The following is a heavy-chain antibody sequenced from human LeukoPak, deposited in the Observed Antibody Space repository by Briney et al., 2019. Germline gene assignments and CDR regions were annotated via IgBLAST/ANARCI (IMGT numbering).Heavy chain of an antibody. J-gene: IGHJ4*02. Sequence: GGSLRLSCAASGFTYSHYGMHWVRQAPGKGLDWVAVIWSDGTEKYYGDAVKGRFTISRDNSRNTLYLQVNSLRGEDTAVYYCAKDAQRGFDYSNSLEYWGQGTLVTVSS. CDR3: AKDAQRGFDYSNSLEY. D-gene: IGHD4-11*01. CDR2: IWSDGTEK. V-gene: IGHV3-33*06. CDR1: GFTYSHYG.